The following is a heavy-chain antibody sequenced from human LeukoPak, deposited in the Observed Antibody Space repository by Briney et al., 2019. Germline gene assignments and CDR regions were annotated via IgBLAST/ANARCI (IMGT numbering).Heavy chain of an antibody. CDR3: ARGPPLFDP. CDR2: INIGSDTI. Sequence: PGGSLRLSCAASGFTFSDYTMNWVRQAPGKGLEWISYINIGSDTIYYAGSVEGQFTISRDNARNSLYLQMNSLRAEDTAVYYCARGPPLFDPWGQGTLVTVSS. V-gene: IGHV3-48*01. J-gene: IGHJ5*02. CDR1: GFTFSDYT.